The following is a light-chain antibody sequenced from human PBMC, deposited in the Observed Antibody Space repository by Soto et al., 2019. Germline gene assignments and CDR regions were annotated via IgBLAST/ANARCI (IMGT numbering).Light chain of an antibody. J-gene: IGKJ4*01. CDR1: QSVSSSY. CDR2: GAS. V-gene: IGKV3-20*01. Sequence: DIVITQSPLSLPVTPGEPASISCRASQSVSSSYLAWYQQKPGQAPRLLIYGASSRATGIPDRFSGSGSGTDFTLTISRLEPEDFAVYYCQQYGSSPLTFGGGTKVDIK. CDR3: QQYGSSPLT.